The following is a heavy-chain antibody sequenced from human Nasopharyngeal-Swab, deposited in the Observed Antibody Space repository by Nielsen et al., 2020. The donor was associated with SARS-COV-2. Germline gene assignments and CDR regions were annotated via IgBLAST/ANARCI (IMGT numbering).Heavy chain of an antibody. D-gene: IGHD1-26*01. Sequence: GESLKISCTASGFTFSSSGINWVRQAPGKGLEWVSYISSSATTISYEDSVKGRFTISRENAKNSLYLQMDSLRDEDTAVYYCARDHCATTACRFDYWGQGTLVTVSS. CDR2: ISSSATTI. V-gene: IGHV3-48*02. J-gene: IGHJ4*02. CDR1: GFTFSSSG. CDR3: ARDHCATTACRFDY.